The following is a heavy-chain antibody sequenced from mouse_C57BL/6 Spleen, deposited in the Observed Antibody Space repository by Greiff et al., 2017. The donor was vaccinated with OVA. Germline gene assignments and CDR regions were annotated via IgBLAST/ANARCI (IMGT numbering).Heavy chain of an antibody. J-gene: IGHJ3*01. CDR3: ASHYYGSSSAWFAY. Sequence: VQLQQSGPELVKPGASVKISCKASGYTFTDYYMNWVKQSHGKSLEWIGDINPNNGGTSYNQKFKGKATLTVDKSSSTAYMELRSLTSEDSAVYYCASHYYGSSSAWFAYWGQGTLVTVSA. V-gene: IGHV1-26*01. CDR2: INPNNGGT. D-gene: IGHD1-1*01. CDR1: GYTFTDYY.